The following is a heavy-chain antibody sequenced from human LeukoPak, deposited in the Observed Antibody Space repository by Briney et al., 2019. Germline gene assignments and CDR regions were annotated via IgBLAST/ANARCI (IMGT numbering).Heavy chain of an antibody. CDR1: GFTFDDYA. CDR2: ISWNSGSI. D-gene: IGHD6-13*01. CDR3: AKGRPTGIVAAEFDY. V-gene: IGHV3-9*01. Sequence: PGRSLRLSCAASGFTFDDYAMHWVRQAPGKGLEWVSGISWNSGSIGYADSVKGRFTISRDNSKNTLYLQMNSLRAEDTAVYYCAKGRPTGIVAAEFDYWGQGTLVTVSS. J-gene: IGHJ4*02.